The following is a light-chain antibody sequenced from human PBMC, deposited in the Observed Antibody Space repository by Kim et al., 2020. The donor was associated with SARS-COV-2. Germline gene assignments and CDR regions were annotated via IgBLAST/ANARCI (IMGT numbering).Light chain of an antibody. V-gene: IGLV6-57*04. Sequence: NFMLTQPHSVSESPGKTVTISCTRSSGSIASNYVQWYQQRPGSAPTTVIYEDNQRPPGVPDRFSGSIDSSYNSASLTISGLKTEDEADYYCQSYDSSNHVVFGGGTQLTVL. CDR2: EDN. J-gene: IGLJ2*01. CDR3: QSYDSSNHVV. CDR1: SGSIASNY.